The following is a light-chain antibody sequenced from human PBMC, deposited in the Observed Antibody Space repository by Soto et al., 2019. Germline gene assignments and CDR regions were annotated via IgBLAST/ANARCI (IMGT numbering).Light chain of an antibody. V-gene: IGKV1-5*01. CDR1: QSISNR. CDR2: DAS. J-gene: IGKJ1*01. CDR3: QHYGGMWA. Sequence: DIQMTQSPSTLSASVGDRVTITCRASQSISNRLAWYQQKPGKAPKVLIYDASNLGSGVPSRFSGSGSGTEFILTISSLQPDDFTTYYCQHYGGMWAFGQGTKVEVK.